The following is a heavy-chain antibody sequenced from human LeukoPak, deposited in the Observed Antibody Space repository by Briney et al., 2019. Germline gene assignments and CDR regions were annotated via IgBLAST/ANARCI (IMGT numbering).Heavy chain of an antibody. CDR3: ARAYYYMDV. CDR1: GYTFTSYG. Sequence: ASVKVSCKASGYTFTSYGISWVRQAPGQGRDWMGWISAYNGNTNYAQKLHGRVTMNTDTSTSTAYLEVRSLTSDDTAVYYCARAYYYMDVWGKGTTVTVSS. J-gene: IGHJ6*03. V-gene: IGHV1-18*01. CDR2: ISAYNGNT.